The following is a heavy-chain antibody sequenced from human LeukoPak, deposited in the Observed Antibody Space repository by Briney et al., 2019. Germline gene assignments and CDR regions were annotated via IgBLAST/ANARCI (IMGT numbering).Heavy chain of an antibody. D-gene: IGHD3-10*01. CDR3: TRDLRSGRVTYGQDS. CDR1: GFDFSDYF. Sequence: ASVKVSCKTSGFDFSDYFIHWVRQAPGQGLEWMGWSILKSGATNYAQKFRDRVTVSRDTSTVYLDLSSPTSDDTAVYYCTRDLRSGRVTYGQDSWGQGTLVTVSS. CDR2: SILKSGAT. V-gene: IGHV1-2*02. J-gene: IGHJ4*02.